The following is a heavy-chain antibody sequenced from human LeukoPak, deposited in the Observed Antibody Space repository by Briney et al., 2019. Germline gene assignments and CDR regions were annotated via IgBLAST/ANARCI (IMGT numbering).Heavy chain of an antibody. CDR3: ARGHGGTAYYFDY. CDR1: GFSVSSNY. J-gene: IGHJ4*02. D-gene: IGHD3-16*01. V-gene: IGHV3-53*05. Sequence: GGSPRLSCAASGFSVSSNYMNWVRQAPGKGPEWVSVIYSSGTTYYADSVKGRFTISRDNSKNTLDLQMNGLRTEDTAVYYCARGHGGTAYYFDYWGQGTLVTVSS. CDR2: IYSSGTT.